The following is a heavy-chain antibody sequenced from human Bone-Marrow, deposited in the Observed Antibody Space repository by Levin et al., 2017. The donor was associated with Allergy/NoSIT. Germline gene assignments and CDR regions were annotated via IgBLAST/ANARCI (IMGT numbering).Heavy chain of an antibody. V-gene: IGHV4-30-4*01. J-gene: IGHJ3*02. D-gene: IGHD2-2*01. Sequence: LRLSCSVSGASIGTGNYYWTWIRQPPGQGLEWIGYIYHSGNTYYNPSLKSRVAIAMDMSKNHFSLNLTSVTAADTAVYYCSRGPVNRDVFDIWGQGTVVTVSS. CDR1: GASIGTGNYY. CDR2: IYHSGNT. CDR3: SRGPVNRDVFDI.